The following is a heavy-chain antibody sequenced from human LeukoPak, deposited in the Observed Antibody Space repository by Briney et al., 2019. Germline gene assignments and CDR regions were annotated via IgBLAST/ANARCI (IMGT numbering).Heavy chain of an antibody. Sequence: GGTLRLSCAASGFTFSSYGMSWVRQAPGKGLEWVSAISGSGGSTYYADSVKGRFTISRDNSKNTLYLQMNSPRAEDTAVYYWAKDAGWELPGDAFDIWGQGTMVTVSS. CDR2: ISGSGGST. J-gene: IGHJ3*02. CDR3: AKDAGWELPGDAFDI. V-gene: IGHV3-23*01. D-gene: IGHD2-15*01. CDR1: GFTFSSYG.